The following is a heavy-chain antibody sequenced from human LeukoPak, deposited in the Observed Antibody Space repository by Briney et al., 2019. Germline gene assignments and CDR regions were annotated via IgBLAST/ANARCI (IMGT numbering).Heavy chain of an antibody. CDR2: IDPKSGST. CDR3: ARDLGLRGVTNWFDP. J-gene: IGHJ5*02. CDR1: AYTFSNYL. Sequence: GASVKVSCKASAYTFSNYLIHWVRQAPGQGLERMGMIDPKSGSTDNTQKFQARVSMTRDTSTSTVHMELSSLRSEDTAVYYCARDLGLRGVTNWFDPWGQGTLVTVSS. D-gene: IGHD3-10*01. V-gene: IGHV1-46*01.